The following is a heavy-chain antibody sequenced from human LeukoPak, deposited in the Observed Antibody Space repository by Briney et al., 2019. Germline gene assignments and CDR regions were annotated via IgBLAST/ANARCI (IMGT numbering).Heavy chain of an antibody. Sequence: PSETLSLTCTVSGGSVGGRNYCWAWIRQSPGKGLEWIGCFYYSGNIYYNPSLKSRITISVDASKNLFSLKLSSVTAADTAVYYCARVTEYSGSYYSSAYFDYWGQGTLVTVSS. J-gene: IGHJ4*02. CDR2: FYYSGNI. CDR1: GGSVGGRNYC. CDR3: ARVTEYSGSYYSSAYFDY. D-gene: IGHD1-26*01. V-gene: IGHV4-39*07.